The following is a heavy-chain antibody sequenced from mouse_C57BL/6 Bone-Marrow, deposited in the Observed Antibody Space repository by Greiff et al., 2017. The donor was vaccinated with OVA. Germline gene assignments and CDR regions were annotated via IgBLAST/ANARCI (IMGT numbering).Heavy chain of an antibody. Sequence: VQGVESGPGLVAPSQSLSITCTVSGFSLTSYGVDWVRQSPGKGLEWLGVIWGVGSTNYNSALKSRLSISKDNSKSQVFLKMNSLQTDDTAMYYCAIYYGSRRAWFAYWGQGTLVTVSA. CDR3: AIYYGSRRAWFAY. V-gene: IGHV2-6*01. D-gene: IGHD1-1*01. J-gene: IGHJ3*01. CDR2: IWGVGST. CDR1: GFSLTSYG.